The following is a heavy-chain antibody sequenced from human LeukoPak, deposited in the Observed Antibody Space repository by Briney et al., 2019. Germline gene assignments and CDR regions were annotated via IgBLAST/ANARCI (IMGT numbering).Heavy chain of an antibody. D-gene: IGHD1-14*01. V-gene: IGHV3-23*01. CDR2: ISGSGGST. CDR1: GFTFSSYA. Sequence: PGGSLRLSCAASGFTFSSYAMSWVRQAPGKGLEWVSAISGSGGSTYYADSVKGRFTISRDNSKNTLYLQMNSLRAEDTAVYYCARSGTNPSPYTSGLWFDPWGQGTLVTVSS. CDR3: ARSGTNPSPYTSGLWFDP. J-gene: IGHJ5*02.